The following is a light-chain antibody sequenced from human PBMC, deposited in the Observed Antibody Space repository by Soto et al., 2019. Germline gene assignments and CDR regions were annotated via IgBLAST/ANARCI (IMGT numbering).Light chain of an antibody. V-gene: IGLV2-14*01. CDR3: SSYTRTSTYV. CDR1: SSDVGAYNY. CDR2: DVT. J-gene: IGLJ1*01. Sequence: QSVLTQPASVSGSPGQSITISCTGTSSDVGAYNYVSWYQQHPGKVPKLMIYDVTNRPSGVSNRFSGSKSGNTASLTITGLQAEDEADYYCSSYTRTSTYVFGARTKVTVL.